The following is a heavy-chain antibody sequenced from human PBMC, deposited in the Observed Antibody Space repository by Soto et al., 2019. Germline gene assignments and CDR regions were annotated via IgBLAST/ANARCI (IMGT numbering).Heavy chain of an antibody. J-gene: IGHJ5*02. Sequence: QVQLQESGPGLVEPSQTLSLTCTVSGGSISGEGYYWSWIRQYSGRGLEWIGYIHYSGSTYYNPSLMSGVIISVDTSKTQFFLNLSSVTAADPAVYYCARAWTATAGWANWFDRWGQGTLVTVSS. V-gene: IGHV4-31*03. CDR3: ARAWTATAGWANWFDR. CDR2: IHYSGST. D-gene: IGHD6-13*01. CDR1: GGSISGEGYY.